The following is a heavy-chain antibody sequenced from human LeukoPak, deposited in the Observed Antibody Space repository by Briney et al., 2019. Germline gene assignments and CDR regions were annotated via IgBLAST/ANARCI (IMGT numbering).Heavy chain of an antibody. CDR2: INTNTGNP. J-gene: IGHJ4*02. V-gene: IGHV7-4-1*02. CDR1: GYTFSDYI. Sequence: GASVKVSCKASGYTFSDYIINWVRQAPGQGLEWMGWINTNTGNPTYAQGFTGRFVFSLDTSVSTAYLQISSLKAEDTAVYYCARARLTGKYDYWGQGTLVTVSS. D-gene: IGHD7-27*01. CDR3: ARARLTGKYDY.